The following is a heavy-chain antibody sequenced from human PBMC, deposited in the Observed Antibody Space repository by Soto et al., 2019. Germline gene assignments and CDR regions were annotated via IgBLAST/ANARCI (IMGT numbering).Heavy chain of an antibody. CDR3: SPCLPAAFFGAFDI. Sequence: QVQLVESGGGVVQPGRSLRLSCAASGFTFSSYGMHWVRQAPGKGLEWVAVISYDGSNKYYADSVKGRFTISRDNSKNTLYLHMNSLIAEHTAVYYCSPCLPAAFFGAFDIWGQGTLVTVSS. CDR2: ISYDGSNK. V-gene: IGHV3-30*03. D-gene: IGHD2-2*01. CDR1: GFTFSSYG. J-gene: IGHJ3*02.